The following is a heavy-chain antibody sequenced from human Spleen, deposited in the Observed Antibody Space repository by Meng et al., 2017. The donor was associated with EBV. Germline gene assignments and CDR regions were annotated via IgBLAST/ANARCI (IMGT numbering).Heavy chain of an antibody. D-gene: IGHD3-10*01. V-gene: IGHV1-46*01. CDR3: ARGREFRGVFDY. J-gene: IGHJ4*02. Sequence: QVRRVQSGAEVEKPGASVKVSCKASGFTFVSYFMHWVRQAPGQGLEWMGIINPNGGLTAYAQKFQGRVTLTRDTPTSTVYLELSSLRSEDTAFYYCARGREFRGVFDYWGQGSLVTVSS. CDR2: INPNGGLT. CDR1: GFTFVSYF.